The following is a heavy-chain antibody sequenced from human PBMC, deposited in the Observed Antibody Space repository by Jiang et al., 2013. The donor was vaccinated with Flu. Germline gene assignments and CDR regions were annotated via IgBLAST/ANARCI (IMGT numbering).Heavy chain of an antibody. CDR3: AREFYDSSGLSVFDY. D-gene: IGHD3-22*01. CDR1: GYTFTGYY. J-gene: IGHJ4*02. CDR2: INPNSGGT. Sequence: SGAEVKKPGASVKVSCKASGYTFTGYYMHWVRQAPGQGLEWMGRINPNSGGTNYAQKFQGRVTMTRDTSISTAYMELSRLRSDDTAVYYCAREFYDSSGLSVFDYWGQGTLVTVSS. V-gene: IGHV1-2*06.